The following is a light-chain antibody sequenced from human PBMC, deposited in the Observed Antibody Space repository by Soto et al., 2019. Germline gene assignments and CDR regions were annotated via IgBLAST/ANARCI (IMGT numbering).Light chain of an antibody. CDR2: GAS. CDR1: QSVSSSF. V-gene: IGKV3-20*01. Sequence: IVLTQSPGTVSLSPRERATLSCRVSQSVSSSFLAWYQQKPGQAPRLLIYGASSRATGIPDRFSGSGSGTDFTLTISRLEPEDFAVYYCHQYGSSPATFGQGTKVAIK. J-gene: IGKJ1*01. CDR3: HQYGSSPAT.